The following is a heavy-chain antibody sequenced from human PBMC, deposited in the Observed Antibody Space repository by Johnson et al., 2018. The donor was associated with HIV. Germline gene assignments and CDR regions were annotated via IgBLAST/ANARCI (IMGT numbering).Heavy chain of an antibody. Sequence: VQLVESGGGLIQPGGSLRLSCAASGFTVSSNYMSWVRQAPGKGLEWVSVIYSGGTTYYADSVKGRFTISRDNSKNTLYLQMNSLRAEDTAVYYCARESANSGRYLGAFEVWGQGKMGNVSS. CDR1: GFTVSSNY. V-gene: IGHV3-53*01. D-gene: IGHD3-16*01. CDR3: ARESANSGRYLGAFEV. J-gene: IGHJ3*01. CDR2: IYSGGTT.